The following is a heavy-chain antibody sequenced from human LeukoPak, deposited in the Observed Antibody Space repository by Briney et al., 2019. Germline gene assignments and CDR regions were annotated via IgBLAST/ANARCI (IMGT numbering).Heavy chain of an antibody. CDR2: IYYSGST. J-gene: IGHJ4*02. V-gene: IGHV4-30-4*01. CDR1: GGSISSGDYY. Sequence: PSETLSLTCTVSGGSISSGDYYWSWIRQPPGKGLEWIGYIYYSGSTYYNPSLKSRVTISVDTSKNQFSLKLSSVTAADTAVYYCARHHYYGSGVDYWGQGTLVTVSS. D-gene: IGHD3-10*01. CDR3: ARHHYYGSGVDY.